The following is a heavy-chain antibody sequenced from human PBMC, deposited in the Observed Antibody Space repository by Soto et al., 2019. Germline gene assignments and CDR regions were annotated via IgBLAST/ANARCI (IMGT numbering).Heavy chain of an antibody. CDR1: GYNLREYG. D-gene: IGHD6-13*01. J-gene: IGHJ6*02. V-gene: IGHV1-18*01. CDR2: ISGDNVNR. Sequence: QVHLVQSGVEVKKPGASVKVSCTAHGYNLREYGVSWLRQVPGQGFEWMGWISGDNVNRRSSQRVQDRLNMTTDTSTNTASMELRSLRADDTAVYFCGREGQQLAQEQYFQFNGVDVWGQGTSVTVSS. CDR3: GREGQQLAQEQYFQFNGVDV.